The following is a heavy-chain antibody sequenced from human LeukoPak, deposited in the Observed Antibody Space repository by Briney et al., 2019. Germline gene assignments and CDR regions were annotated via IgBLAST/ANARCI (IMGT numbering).Heavy chain of an antibody. CDR2: ISSSGSYI. Sequence: GGSLRLSCAASGFTFSIYSMDWVRQAPGKGLEWVSSISSSGSYIYYADSLKGRFTISRDNAKDSLYLQMNSLRAEDTAVYYCAREDASSWDYWGQGILVTVSS. CDR3: AREDASSWDY. V-gene: IGHV3-21*01. D-gene: IGHD6-13*01. J-gene: IGHJ4*02. CDR1: GFTFSIYS.